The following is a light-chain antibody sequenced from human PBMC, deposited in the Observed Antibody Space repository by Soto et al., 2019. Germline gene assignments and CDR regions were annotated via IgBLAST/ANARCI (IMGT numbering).Light chain of an antibody. CDR3: QQYGSSPL. V-gene: IGKV3-20*01. CDR1: QSVSSSY. CDR2: GAS. J-gene: IGKJ3*01. Sequence: EIVLTQSTGTLSLSPGERATLSCRASQSVSSSYLAWYQQKPGQAPRLLIYGASSRATGIPDRFSGSGSGPDFTLTMSRLEPEEFAVYYCQQYGSSPLFGPGTKVDIK.